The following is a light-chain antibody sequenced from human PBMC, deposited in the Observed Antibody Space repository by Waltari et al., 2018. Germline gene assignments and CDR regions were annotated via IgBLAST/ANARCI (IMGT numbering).Light chain of an antibody. V-gene: IGLV2-14*03. Sequence: QSALTQPASVSGSPGQSITISCTGTSSAVGGYNYVSWYQQHPGKAPKLMIYDVSNRPSGVSNRFSGSKAGNTASLTISGLQAEDEAHYYCSSYISSDTLELFGGGTSLTV. CDR2: DVS. CDR1: SSAVGGYNY. J-gene: IGLJ2*01. CDR3: SSYISSDTLEL.